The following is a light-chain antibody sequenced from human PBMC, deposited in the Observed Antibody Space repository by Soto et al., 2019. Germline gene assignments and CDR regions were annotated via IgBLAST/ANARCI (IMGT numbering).Light chain of an antibody. CDR3: SSYAGSNNWV. Sequence: QSALTQPPSASGSPGQSVTISCTGSSSDVGGYNYVSWYQLHPGKAPKLMIYGVSERPSGVPDRFSGSKSGNTASLTVSGLQAEDEADYYCSSYAGSNNWVFGGGTKVTVL. J-gene: IGLJ3*02. CDR2: GVS. CDR1: SSDVGGYNY. V-gene: IGLV2-8*01.